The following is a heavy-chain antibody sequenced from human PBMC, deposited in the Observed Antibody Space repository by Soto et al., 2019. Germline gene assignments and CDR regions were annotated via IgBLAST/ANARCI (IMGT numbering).Heavy chain of an antibody. CDR3: ARDLIIRQLVSPSYNYYYYGMDV. J-gene: IGHJ6*02. V-gene: IGHV1-69*01. CDR1: GGTFSSYA. Sequence: QVQLVQTGAEVQKPGSSVKVSWKASGGTFSSYAISWVRQAPGQGLEWMGGIIPIFGTANYAQKFQGRVTITADESTSTAYMELSSLRSEDTAVYYCARDLIIRQLVSPSYNYYYYGMDVWGQGTTVTVSS. CDR2: IIPIFGTA. D-gene: IGHD6-6*01.